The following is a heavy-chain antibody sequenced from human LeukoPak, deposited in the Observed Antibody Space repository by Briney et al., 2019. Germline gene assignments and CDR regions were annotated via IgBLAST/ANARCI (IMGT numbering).Heavy chain of an antibody. V-gene: IGHV4-30-2*01. CDR3: ARGGLDYSSYRVATPRLYYFDY. CDR1: GGSISSGGYS. Sequence: SQTLSLTCAVSGGSISSGGYSWSWIRQPPGKGLEWIGYIYHSGSTYYNPSLKSRVTISVDRSKNQFSLKLSSVTAADTAVYYCARGGLDYSSYRVATPRLYYFDYWGQGTLVTVSS. D-gene: IGHD4-11*01. J-gene: IGHJ4*02. CDR2: IYHSGST.